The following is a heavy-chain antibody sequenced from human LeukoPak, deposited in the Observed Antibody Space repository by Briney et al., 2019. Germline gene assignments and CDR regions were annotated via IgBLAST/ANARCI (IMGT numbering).Heavy chain of an antibody. CDR3: AKIPSAVPGRGFDY. CDR1: GFTFSSYG. D-gene: IGHD6-19*01. J-gene: IGHJ4*02. CDR2: IRYNGSNK. Sequence: GGSLRLSCAASGFTFSSYGMHWVRQAPGKGLEWVAFIRYNGSNKYYADSVKGRFTISRDNSKNTLYLQMNSLRTDDTAVYYCAKIPSAVPGRGFDYWGQGTLVTVSS. V-gene: IGHV3-30*02.